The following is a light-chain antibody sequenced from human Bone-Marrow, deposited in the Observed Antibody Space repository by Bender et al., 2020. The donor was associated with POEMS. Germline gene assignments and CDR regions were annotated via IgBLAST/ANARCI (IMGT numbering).Light chain of an antibody. V-gene: IGLV2-23*01. CDR2: EGS. CDR1: SSDIGSY. Sequence: QSTLTQPASVSASPGQSITISCIGTSSDIGSYVSWYQQHPGKAPKLMIYEGSNRPSGVSNRFSGSGSGNTASLTISGLQAEDEADYYCCSYAGSYVVFGGGTKLTVL. CDR3: CSYAGSYVV. J-gene: IGLJ2*01.